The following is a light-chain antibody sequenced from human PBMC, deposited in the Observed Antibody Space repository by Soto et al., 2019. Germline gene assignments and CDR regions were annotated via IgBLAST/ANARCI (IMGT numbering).Light chain of an antibody. Sequence: DIQMTQSPSSLSASVGDRVTITCRASQRISSSLNWYQQKPGKDPRLLIYAASTLQSGGPSRFSGSATGTDFTLTISSLQPEDFATYFCLQTYSTPLTFGGGTKVEIK. J-gene: IGKJ4*01. CDR1: QRISSS. CDR3: LQTYSTPLT. V-gene: IGKV1-39*01. CDR2: AAS.